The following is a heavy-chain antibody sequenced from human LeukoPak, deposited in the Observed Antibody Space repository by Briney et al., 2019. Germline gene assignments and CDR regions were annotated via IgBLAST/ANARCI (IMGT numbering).Heavy chain of an antibody. Sequence: PGGSLRLSCAASGFTLTSYAMTWVRQAPGKGLEWVPSISGGSSYIYYADSVKGRFTISRDNAKNSLYLQMNSLGAGDTAVYYCARDTITGSTLRVYWGQGTLVTVSS. D-gene: IGHD1-7*01. CDR1: GFTLTSYA. CDR2: ISGGSSYI. V-gene: IGHV3-21*01. J-gene: IGHJ4*02. CDR3: ARDTITGSTLRVY.